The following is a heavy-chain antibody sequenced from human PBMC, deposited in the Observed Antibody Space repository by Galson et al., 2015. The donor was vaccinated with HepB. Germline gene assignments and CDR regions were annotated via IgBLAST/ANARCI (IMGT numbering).Heavy chain of an antibody. V-gene: IGHV3-33*01. CDR1: GFTFSSYG. CDR3: ARDSGGGKPEAGMDV. CDR2: IWYDGSNK. D-gene: IGHD1-26*01. J-gene: IGHJ6*02. Sequence: SLRLSCAASGFTFSSYGMHWVRQAPGKVLEWVAVIWYDGSNKYYADSVKGRFTISRDNSKNTLYLQMNSLRAEDTAVYYCARDSGGGKPEAGMDVWGQGTTVTVSS.